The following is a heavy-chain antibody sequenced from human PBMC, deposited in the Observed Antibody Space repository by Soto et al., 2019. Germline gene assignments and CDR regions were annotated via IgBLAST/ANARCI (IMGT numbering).Heavy chain of an antibody. CDR2: TYYRSKWYN. Sequence: SQTLSLTCAISGDSVSGNSAAWNWIRQSPSRGLEWLGRTYYRSKWYNDYAVSVKSRITINPDTSKNQFSLQLNSVTPEDTAVYYCARGGGEQLVRDYYYGMDVWGQGTTVTVSS. J-gene: IGHJ6*02. CDR1: GDSVSGNSAA. CDR3: ARGGGEQLVRDYYYGMDV. D-gene: IGHD6-6*01. V-gene: IGHV6-1*01.